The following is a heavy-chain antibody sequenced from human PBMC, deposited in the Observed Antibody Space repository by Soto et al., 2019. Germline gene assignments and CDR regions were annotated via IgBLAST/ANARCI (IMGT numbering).Heavy chain of an antibody. CDR3: ARATEIAVEPYYFDY. J-gene: IGHJ4*02. V-gene: IGHV4-30-2*01. CDR2: IYHSGST. Sequence: QLQLLESGSGLVKPSQTLSLTCAVSGGSISSGGYSWSWIRQPPGKGLEWIGYIYHSGSTYYNPSLKSRVTISVDRSKNQFSLKLSSVTAADTAVYYCARATEIAVEPYYFDYWGQGTLVTVSS. D-gene: IGHD6-19*01. CDR1: GGSISSGGYS.